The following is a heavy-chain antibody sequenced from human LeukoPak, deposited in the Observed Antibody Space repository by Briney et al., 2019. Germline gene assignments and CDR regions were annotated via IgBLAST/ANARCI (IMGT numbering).Heavy chain of an antibody. J-gene: IGHJ4*02. CDR1: GFTFSSYA. V-gene: IGHV3-23*01. CDR3: ARVRDSSGYYYSFDY. Sequence: GGSLRLSCAASGFTFSSYAMSWVRQAPGKGLEWVSAISGSGGSTYYADSVKGRFTISRDNSKNTLYLQMNSLRAEDTAVYYCARVRDSSGYYYSFDYWGQGTLVTVSS. D-gene: IGHD3-22*01. CDR2: ISGSGGST.